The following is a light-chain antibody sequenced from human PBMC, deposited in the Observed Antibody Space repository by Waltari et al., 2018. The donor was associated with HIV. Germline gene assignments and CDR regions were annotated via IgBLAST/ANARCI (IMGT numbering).Light chain of an antibody. CDR1: QTVLYSSNKKNF. CDR3: QQYYSAPYT. CDR2: WAT. Sequence: DIVMTQSPDSLAVPLGERATITCNSSQTVLYSSNKKNFLSWYQQKPGQPPELLISWATTRDSGVPDRFSGSGSGKDFTLTFSSLQAKDVAVYYCQQYYSAPYTSGRETKV. V-gene: IGKV4-1*01. J-gene: IGKJ2*01.